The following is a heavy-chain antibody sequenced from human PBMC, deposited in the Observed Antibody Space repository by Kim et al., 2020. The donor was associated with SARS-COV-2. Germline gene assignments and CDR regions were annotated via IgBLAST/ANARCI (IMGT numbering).Heavy chain of an antibody. V-gene: IGHV3-23*01. Sequence: TDYADSVKGRFTLSGDISKNTLYLQMNSLTGEDTAIYYCAKDYYYDNSGPDYWGQGTLVTVSA. D-gene: IGHD3-22*01. J-gene: IGHJ4*02. CDR2: T. CDR3: AKDYYYDNSGPDY.